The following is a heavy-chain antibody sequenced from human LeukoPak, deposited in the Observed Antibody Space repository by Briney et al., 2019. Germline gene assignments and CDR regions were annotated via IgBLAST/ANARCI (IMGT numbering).Heavy chain of an antibody. CDR3: AIIIRSHPDAFDI. CDR1: GDSISSSSYY. J-gene: IGHJ3*02. V-gene: IGHV4-39*01. CDR2: IFYSGST. Sequence: SETLSLTCTVSGDSISSSSYYWGRIRQPPGKGLVWIGSIFYSGSTYDNPSHNKRVTISVATSNNQFTLKLSSVTAADTAVYYGAIIIRSHPDAFDIWGQGTMVTVSS. D-gene: IGHD1-14*01.